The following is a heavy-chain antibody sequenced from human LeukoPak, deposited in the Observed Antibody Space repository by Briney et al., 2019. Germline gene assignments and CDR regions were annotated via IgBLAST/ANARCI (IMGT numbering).Heavy chain of an antibody. CDR2: ISAYHGNT. CDR3: ASDCSGGSCYAPTDYYYYYMDV. V-gene: IGHV1-18*01. D-gene: IGHD2-15*01. CDR1: GYTFTSYG. Sequence: ASVTVSCKASGYTFTSYGISWVRQAPGQGLEWMGWISAYHGNTNYAQKLQGRVTMTTDTSTSTAYMELRSLRSDDTAVYYCASDCSGGSCYAPTDYYYYYMDVWGKGTTVTVSS. J-gene: IGHJ6*03.